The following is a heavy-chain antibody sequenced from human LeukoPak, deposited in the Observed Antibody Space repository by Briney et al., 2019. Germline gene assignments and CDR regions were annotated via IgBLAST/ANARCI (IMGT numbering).Heavy chain of an antibody. CDR2: ISWNSGSI. CDR3: AKDISQLPHLYYFDN. D-gene: IGHD6-6*01. CDR1: GFTFDDYA. Sequence: GGSLRLYCAASGFTFDDYAMHWVRQAPGKGLECVSGISWNSGSIGYADSVKGRFTISRDNAKNSLYLQMNSLRAEDTALYYCAKDISQLPHLYYFDNWGQGTLVTVSS. V-gene: IGHV3-9*01. J-gene: IGHJ4*02.